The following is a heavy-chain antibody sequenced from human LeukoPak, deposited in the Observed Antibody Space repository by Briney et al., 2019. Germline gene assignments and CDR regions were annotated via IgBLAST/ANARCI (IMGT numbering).Heavy chain of an antibody. D-gene: IGHD1-14*01. V-gene: IGHV4-39*01. J-gene: IGHJ6*03. CDR2: IYYGGST. CDR1: GGSISSSSYY. Sequence: SETLSLTCTVSGGSISSSSYYWGWIRQPPGKGLVWIGSIYYGGSTYSNPSLKGRVTISVDTSKNQFAPRLSSVTAADTAVYYCARTKLNHGYYYYYYMDVWGKGTTVTVSS. CDR3: ARTKLNHGYYYYYYMDV.